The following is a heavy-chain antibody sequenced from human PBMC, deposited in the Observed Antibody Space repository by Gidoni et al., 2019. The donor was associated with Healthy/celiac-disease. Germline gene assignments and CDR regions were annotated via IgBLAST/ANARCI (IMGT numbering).Heavy chain of an antibody. CDR1: GFTFSSYW. D-gene: IGHD3-3*01. J-gene: IGHJ4*02. V-gene: IGHV3-7*01. CDR3: ARDRDFWSGYYIN. Sequence: EVQLVESGGGLVQPGGSLRLSCAASGFTFSSYWMSWVRQAPGKGLEWVANIKQDGSEKYYVDSVKGRFTISRDNAKNSLYLQMNSLRAEDTAVYYCARDRDFWSGYYINWGQGTLVTVSS. CDR2: IKQDGSEK.